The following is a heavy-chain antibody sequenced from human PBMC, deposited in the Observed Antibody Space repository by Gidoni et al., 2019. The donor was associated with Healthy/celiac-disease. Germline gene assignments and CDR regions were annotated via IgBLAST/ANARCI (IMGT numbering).Heavy chain of an antibody. J-gene: IGHJ6*02. D-gene: IGHD3-10*01. CDR2: IIPIFGTA. CDR1: GGTFSSYA. V-gene: IGHV1-69*01. Sequence: QVQLVQSGAEVKKTGSAVKVSCKASGGTFSSYAISWVRQAPGQGLEWMGGIIPIFGTANYAQKFQGRVTITADESTSTAYMELSSLRSEDTAVYYCARVINTMVRGVIINYYYYGMDVWGQGTTVTVSS. CDR3: ARVINTMVRGVIINYYYYGMDV.